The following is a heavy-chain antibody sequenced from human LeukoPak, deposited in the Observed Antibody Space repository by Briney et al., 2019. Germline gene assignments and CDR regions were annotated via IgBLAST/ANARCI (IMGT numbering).Heavy chain of an antibody. CDR1: GGSFSGYY. CDR2: INHSGST. D-gene: IGHD3/OR15-3a*01. J-gene: IGHJ6*03. CDR3: ARVRSFWTRCYYYMDV. V-gene: IGHV4-34*01. Sequence: SETLSLTCAVYGGSFSGYYWSWIRQPPGKGLEWIGEINHSGSTNYNPSLKSRVTISVDTSKNQFSLKLSSVTAADTAVYYCARVRSFWTRCYYYMDVWGKGTTVTVSS.